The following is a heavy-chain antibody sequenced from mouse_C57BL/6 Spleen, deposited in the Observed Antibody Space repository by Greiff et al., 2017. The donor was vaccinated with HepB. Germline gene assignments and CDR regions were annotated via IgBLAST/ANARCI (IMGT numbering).Heavy chain of an antibody. CDR1: GYTFTSYW. CDR3: ARGHYGSSYLDY. D-gene: IGHD1-1*01. Sequence: QVQLQQPGAELVKPGASVKLSCKASGYTFTSYWMQWVKQRPGQGLEWIGEIDPSDSYTNYNQKFKGKATLTVDTSSSTAYMQLSSLTSEDSAVYYCARGHYGSSYLDYWGQGTTLTVSS. CDR2: IDPSDSYT. V-gene: IGHV1-50*01. J-gene: IGHJ2*01.